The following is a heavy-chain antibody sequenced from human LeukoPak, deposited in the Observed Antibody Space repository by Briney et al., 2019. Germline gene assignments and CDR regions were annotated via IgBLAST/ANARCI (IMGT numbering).Heavy chain of an antibody. CDR1: GGSFSGYY. CDR3: ARIDAVAATPTSFDY. Sequence: PSETLSLTCAVYGGSFSGYYWSWIRQPPGKGLEWIGEINHSGSTNYNPSLKSRLTISLDTSKNQFSLRLTSVTAADTAVYYCARIDAVAATPTSFDYWGQGTLVPVSS. J-gene: IGHJ4*02. CDR2: INHSGST. V-gene: IGHV4-34*01. D-gene: IGHD6-19*01.